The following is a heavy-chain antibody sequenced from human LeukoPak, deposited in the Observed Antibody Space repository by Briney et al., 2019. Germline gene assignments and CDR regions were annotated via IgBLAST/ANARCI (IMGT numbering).Heavy chain of an antibody. CDR3: ARDRRYYDFWSGYLDY. CDR2: ISSSGVST. Sequence: GGSLRFSCAASGFTFSSYTMSWVRQAPGKGLEWVSAISSSGVSTYYADSVKGRFTISRDNSKNTLYLQMNSLRAEDTAVYYCARDRRYYDFWSGYLDYWGQGTLVTVSS. V-gene: IGHV3-23*01. J-gene: IGHJ4*02. CDR1: GFTFSSYT. D-gene: IGHD3-3*01.